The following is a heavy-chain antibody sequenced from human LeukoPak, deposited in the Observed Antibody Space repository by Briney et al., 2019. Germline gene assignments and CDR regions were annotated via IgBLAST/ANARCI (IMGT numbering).Heavy chain of an antibody. V-gene: IGHV4-61*05. CDR1: GGSINNPDYY. CDR3: ARQGQTRPYEYYYGMDV. CDR2: ISYSGTT. Sequence: SETLSLTCTVSGGSINNPDYYWGWIRQPPGKGLEWIGYISYSGTTNCNPSLRSRATVSVDTSKNQFSLKLNSVTAADTAVYYCARQGQTRPYEYYYGMDVWGQGTTVTVSS. D-gene: IGHD6-6*01. J-gene: IGHJ6*02.